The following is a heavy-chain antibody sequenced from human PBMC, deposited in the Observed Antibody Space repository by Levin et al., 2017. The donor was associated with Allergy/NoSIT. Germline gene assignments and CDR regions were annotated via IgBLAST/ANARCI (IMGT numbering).Heavy chain of an antibody. CDR3: AKLTDYYDSSGYFDY. D-gene: IGHD3-22*01. CDR2: ISGSGGST. Sequence: LSLPCAASGFTFRSYAMSWVRQAPGKGLEWVSAISGSGGSTYYADSVKGRFTISRDNSKNTLYLQMNSLRAEDTAVYYCAKLTDYYDSSGYFDYWGQGTLVTVSS. CDR1: GFTFRSYA. V-gene: IGHV3-23*01. J-gene: IGHJ4*02.